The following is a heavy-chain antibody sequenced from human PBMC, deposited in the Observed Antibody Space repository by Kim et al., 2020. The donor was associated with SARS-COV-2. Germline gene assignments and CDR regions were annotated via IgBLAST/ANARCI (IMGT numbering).Heavy chain of an antibody. Sequence: SETLSLTCAVYGGSFSGYYWSWIRQPPGKGLEWIGEINHSGSTNYNPSLKSRVTISVDTSKNQFSLKLSSVTAADTAVYYCARDPPVAGPRKPPVSQWGQGTLVTVSS. CDR3: ARDPPVAGPRKPPVSQ. D-gene: IGHD6-19*01. J-gene: IGHJ4*02. V-gene: IGHV4-34*01. CDR1: GGSFSGYY. CDR2: INHSGST.